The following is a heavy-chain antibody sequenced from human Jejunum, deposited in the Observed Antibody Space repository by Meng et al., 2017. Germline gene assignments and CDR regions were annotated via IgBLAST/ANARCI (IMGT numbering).Heavy chain of an antibody. CDR2: INRSGST. D-gene: IGHD3-3*01. V-gene: IGHV4-34*01. CDR3: ARGRSIDFRLAKYDY. Sequence: QVQLQQGGAGLLKPSETLSLTCAVNGGSFGTYYWTWFRQSPEKGLEWIGEINRSGSTSSNPSLKSRVAISMDTSKNQFFLMLDSVTAADTAVYYCARGRSIDFRLAKYDYWGQGTLVTVSS. J-gene: IGHJ4*02. CDR1: GGSFGTYY.